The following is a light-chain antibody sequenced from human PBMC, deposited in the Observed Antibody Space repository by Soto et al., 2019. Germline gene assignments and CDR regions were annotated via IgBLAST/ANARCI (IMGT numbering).Light chain of an antibody. V-gene: IGKV3-20*01. CDR2: GAS. CDR3: QQYGNSPRT. Sequence: IVLTQSPGTLSLSPGERATLSCRASQSVRSTYLAWYQQKPGQAPRLLIYGASSRATGIPDRFSGSGSGTDFTLTISRLEPEDFAVYFCQQYGNSPRTFGQGTRLEIK. J-gene: IGKJ5*01. CDR1: QSVRSTY.